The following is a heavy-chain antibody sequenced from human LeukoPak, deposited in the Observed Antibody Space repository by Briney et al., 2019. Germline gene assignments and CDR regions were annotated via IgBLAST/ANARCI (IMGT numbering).Heavy chain of an antibody. CDR3: AASGYGY. D-gene: IGHD3-22*01. CDR1: GFTFSNHG. V-gene: IGHV3-30*02. Sequence: PGGSLRLSCAASGFTFSNHGLHWVRQAPGKGLEWVAFIRSDGTNKYYIDSVKGRFTISRDNSKNSLYLQMNTLSAEDTAVYYCAASGYGYWGQGTLVTVSS. J-gene: IGHJ4*02. CDR2: IRSDGTNK.